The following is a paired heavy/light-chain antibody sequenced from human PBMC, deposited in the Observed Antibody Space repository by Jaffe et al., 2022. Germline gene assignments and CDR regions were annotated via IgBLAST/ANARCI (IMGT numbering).Heavy chain of an antibody. CDR1: GFTVSSFY. V-gene: IGHV3-53*02. CDR2: LYISGST. Sequence: EVQLVETGGGLIQPGESLRLSCAASGFTVSSFYMNWVRQAPGKGLDWVSVLYISGSTYYADSVKGRFTISRDKSKNTIFLQMNGLRAEDTAVYYCVRGNDYGDLQYFDLWGRGTLVTVSS. D-gene: IGHD4-17*01. CDR3: VRGNDYGDLQYFDL. J-gene: IGHJ2*01.
Light chain of an antibody. CDR3: SSYTSTRTHV. CDR2: EVN. CDR1: SSDVGGYRY. J-gene: IGLJ1*01. Sequence: QSALTQPASVSGSPGQSITISCTGSSSDVGGYRYVSWYQQHPGKVPKLMIYEVNNRPSGVSNRFSGSKSGNTASLTISGLQAEDEADYYCSSYTSTRTHVFGSGTKVTVL. V-gene: IGLV2-14*01.